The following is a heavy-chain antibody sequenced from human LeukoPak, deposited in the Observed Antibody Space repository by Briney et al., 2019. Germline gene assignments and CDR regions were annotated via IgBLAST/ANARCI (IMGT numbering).Heavy chain of an antibody. CDR2: ISSSGSTI. CDR3: ARDELIRIAAAGGFDY. D-gene: IGHD6-13*01. CDR1: GFTFSDYY. Sequence: GGSLRLSCAASGFTFSDYYMSWIRQAPGKGLEWVSYISSSGSTIYYADSVKGRFTISRDSAKNSLYLQMNSLRAEDTAVYYCARDELIRIAAAGGFDYWGQGTLVTVSS. J-gene: IGHJ4*02. V-gene: IGHV3-11*01.